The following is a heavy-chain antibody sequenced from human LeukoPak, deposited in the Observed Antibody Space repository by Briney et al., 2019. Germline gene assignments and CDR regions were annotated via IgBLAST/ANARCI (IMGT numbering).Heavy chain of an antibody. CDR3: ARTPGPPTNDEEYYFDY. Sequence: PSETLSLTCTVSGGSISGYYWSWIRQPPGKGLEWIGYIYYSGSTNYNPSLKSRVTISVDTSKNQFSLKLSSVTAADTAVYYCARTPGPPTNDEEYYFDYWGQGTLVTVSS. D-gene: IGHD1-1*01. J-gene: IGHJ4*02. V-gene: IGHV4-59*01. CDR2: IYYSGST. CDR1: GGSISGYY.